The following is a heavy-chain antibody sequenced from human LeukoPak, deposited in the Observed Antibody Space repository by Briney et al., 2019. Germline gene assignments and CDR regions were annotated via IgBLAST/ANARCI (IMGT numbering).Heavy chain of an antibody. Sequence: SQTLPLTCTVSGGSISSGGYYWSWIRQHPGQGLEWIGYIYYSGSTNYNPSLKSRVTISVDTSKNQFSLKLSSVTAADTAVYYCARHYRSPNMIVLSLFDYWGQGTLVTVSS. CDR2: IYYSGST. CDR3: ARHYRSPNMIVLSLFDY. J-gene: IGHJ4*02. CDR1: GGSISSGGYY. V-gene: IGHV4-31*03. D-gene: IGHD3-22*01.